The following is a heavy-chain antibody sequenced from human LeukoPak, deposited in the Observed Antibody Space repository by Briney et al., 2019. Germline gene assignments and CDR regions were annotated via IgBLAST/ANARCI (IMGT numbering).Heavy chain of an antibody. J-gene: IGHJ3*02. Sequence: SVKVSCKASGGTFSSHAISWVRQAPGQGLEWMGRIIPILGIANYAQKFQGRVTITADKSTSTAYMELSSLRSEDTAVYYCARVSLYSGSYSDGAFDIWGQGTMVTVSS. D-gene: IGHD1-26*01. CDR2: IIPILGIA. CDR1: GGTFSSHA. V-gene: IGHV1-69*04. CDR3: ARVSLYSGSYSDGAFDI.